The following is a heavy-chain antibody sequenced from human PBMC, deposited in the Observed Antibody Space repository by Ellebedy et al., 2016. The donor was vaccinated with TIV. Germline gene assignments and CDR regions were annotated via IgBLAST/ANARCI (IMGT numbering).Heavy chain of an antibody. V-gene: IGHV4-31*11. J-gene: IGHJ5*02. D-gene: IGHD5-18*01. CDR3: ARGVRYSYGLIRSGWFDP. Sequence: SETLSLXXAVYGGSFSGYYWSWIRQHPGKGLEWIGYIYYSGSTYYNPSLKSRVTISVDTSKNQFSLKLSSVTAADTAVYYCARGVRYSYGLIRSGWFDPWGQGTLVTVSS. CDR2: IYYSGST. CDR1: GGSFSGYY.